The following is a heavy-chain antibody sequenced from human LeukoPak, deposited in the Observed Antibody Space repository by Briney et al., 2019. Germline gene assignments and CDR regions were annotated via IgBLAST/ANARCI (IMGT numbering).Heavy chain of an antibody. CDR1: GYSFTGYY. CDR3: ARDRARTTTWYLYMNY. CDR2: IDPNSGGT. D-gene: IGHD3/OR15-3a*01. V-gene: IGHV1-2*06. J-gene: IGHJ4*02. Sequence: GAAVKVSCKASGYSFTGYYIHWVRQAPGQGPEWVGRIDPNSGGTNSAQKFQARVTLTRDTSIATVYMELSSLRSNDTAVYYCARDRARTTTWYLYMNYWGQGTRVTVSS.